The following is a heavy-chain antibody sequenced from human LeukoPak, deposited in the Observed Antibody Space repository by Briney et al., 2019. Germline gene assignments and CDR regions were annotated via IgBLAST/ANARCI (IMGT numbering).Heavy chain of an antibody. CDR3: ARDLVRGVIMEDWFDP. J-gene: IGHJ5*02. Sequence: SVKVSCKASGGTFISYAISWVRQAPGQGPEWMGGIIPIFGTANYAQKFQGRVTITADESTSTAYMELRSLRSEDTAVYYCARDLVRGVIMEDWFDPWGQGSLVTVSS. CDR2: IIPIFGTA. CDR1: GGTFISYA. V-gene: IGHV1-69*01. D-gene: IGHD3-10*01.